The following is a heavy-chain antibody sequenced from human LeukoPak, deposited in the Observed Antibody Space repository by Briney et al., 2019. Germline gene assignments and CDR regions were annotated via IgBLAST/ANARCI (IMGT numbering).Heavy chain of an antibody. J-gene: IGHJ5*02. D-gene: IGHD1-26*01. V-gene: IGHV1-2*06. CDR2: INPNSGGT. CDR1: GYTFTGYY. Sequence: GASVKVSCKASGYTFTGYYMHWVRQAPGQGLEWMGRINPNSGGTNYAQKFQGRVTMTRDTSISTAYMELSRLRSDDTAVYYCAKAEWGGATVNWFDPWGQGTLVTVSS. CDR3: AKAEWGGATVNWFDP.